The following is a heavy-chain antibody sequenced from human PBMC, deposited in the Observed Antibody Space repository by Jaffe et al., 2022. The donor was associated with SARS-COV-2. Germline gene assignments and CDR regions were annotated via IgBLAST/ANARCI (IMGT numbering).Heavy chain of an antibody. Sequence: QVQLVQSGAEVKKPGSSVKVSCKASGGTFSSYAISWVRQAPGQGLEWMGGIIPIFGTANYAQKFQGRVTITADESTSTAYMELSSLRSEDTAVYYCARGNSPDGYKGRDAFDIWGQGTMVTVSS. V-gene: IGHV1-69*01. CDR3: ARGNSPDGYKGRDAFDI. D-gene: IGHD5-12*01. CDR1: GGTFSSYA. CDR2: IIPIFGTA. J-gene: IGHJ3*02.